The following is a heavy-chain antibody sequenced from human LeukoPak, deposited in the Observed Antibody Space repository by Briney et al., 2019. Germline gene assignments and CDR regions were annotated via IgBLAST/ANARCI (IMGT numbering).Heavy chain of an antibody. CDR3: ARPIAARGLSCDP. J-gene: IGHJ5*02. D-gene: IGHD6-6*01. V-gene: IGHV1-2*02. CDR1: GYTFTSYG. Sequence: ASVKVSCKASGYTFTSYGISWVRQAPGQGLEWMGWINPNSGGTNYAQKFQGRVTMTRDTSISTAYMELSRLRSDDTAVYYCARPIAARGLSCDPWGQGTLVTVSS. CDR2: INPNSGGT.